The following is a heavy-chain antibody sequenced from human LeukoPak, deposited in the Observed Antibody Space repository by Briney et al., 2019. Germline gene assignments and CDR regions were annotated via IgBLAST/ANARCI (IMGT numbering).Heavy chain of an antibody. CDR3: ARAYLVVVAVKHAYDI. V-gene: IGHV4-34*01. D-gene: IGHD2-15*01. J-gene: IGHJ3*02. CDR2: INHSGST. Sequence: SETLSLTCAVYGGSFSGYYWSWIRQPPGKGLEWIGEINHSGSTNYNPSLKSRVTISVDTSKNQFSLKPSSVTAADTAVYYCARAYLVVVAVKHAYDIWGQGTMVTVSS. CDR1: GGSFSGYY.